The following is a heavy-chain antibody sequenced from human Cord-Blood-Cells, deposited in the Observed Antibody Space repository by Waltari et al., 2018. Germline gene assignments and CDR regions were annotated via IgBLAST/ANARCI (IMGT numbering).Heavy chain of an antibody. CDR2: IYYSGST. J-gene: IGHJ4*02. CDR1: GCSISSGGYY. V-gene: IGHV4-31*03. Sequence: QVQLQESGPGLVKPSQTLSLTCTVSGCSISSGGYYWSWIRQHPGKGLEWLGYIYYSGSTYYNPSLKSRVTISVDTSKNQFSLKLSSVTAADTAVYYCARGTSVVVPAAVDYWGQGTLVTVSS. CDR3: ARGTSVVVPAAVDY. D-gene: IGHD2-2*01.